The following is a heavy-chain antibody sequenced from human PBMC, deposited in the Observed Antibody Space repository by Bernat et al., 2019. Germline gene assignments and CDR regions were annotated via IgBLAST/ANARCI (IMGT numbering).Heavy chain of an antibody. V-gene: IGHV3-30*18. Sequence: QVQLVESGGGVVQPGRSLRVSCAASGFTFRSYGMHWVRQAPGKGLEWVAVISYDGDNKFYADSVKGRFTISRDNSKNTLYLQMNSLRAEDTAVYYCAKELSGYCSSTSCYLADYWGQGTLVTVSS. CDR2: ISYDGDNK. J-gene: IGHJ4*02. CDR1: GFTFRSYG. CDR3: AKELSGYCSSTSCYLADY. D-gene: IGHD2-2*01.